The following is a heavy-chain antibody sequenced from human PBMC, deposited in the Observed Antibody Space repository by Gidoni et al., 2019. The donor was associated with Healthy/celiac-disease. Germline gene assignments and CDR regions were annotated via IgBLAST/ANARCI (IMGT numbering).Heavy chain of an antibody. CDR2: INHSGST. D-gene: IGHD6-19*01. J-gene: IGHJ4*02. V-gene: IGHV4-34*01. CDR3: ARGPYSSGWYYPTDFDY. Sequence: QVQLQQWGAGLLKPSETLSLTCAVYGGSFSGYYWSWIRQPPGKGLEWIGEINHSGSTNYNPSLKSRVTISVDTSKNQFSLKLSSVTAADTAVYYCARGPYSSGWYYPTDFDYWGQGTLVTVSS. CDR1: GGSFSGYY.